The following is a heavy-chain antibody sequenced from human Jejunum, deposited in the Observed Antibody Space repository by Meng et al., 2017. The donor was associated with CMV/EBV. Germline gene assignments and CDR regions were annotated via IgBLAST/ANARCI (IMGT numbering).Heavy chain of an antibody. D-gene: IGHD2-15*01. CDR1: GFIVSSNY. CDR3: AGGDCSSGSCALDY. Sequence: EVQLVESGGGLVKPGGSLRLSCAVSGFIVSSNYMSWVRQAPGKGLEWVSVIYSGGGTHYADSVKGRFIISRENSKNTLYVQMNSLRGDDTAVYYCAGGDCSSGSCALDYWGRGTLVTVSS. J-gene: IGHJ4*02. V-gene: IGHV3-66*01. CDR2: IYSGGGT.